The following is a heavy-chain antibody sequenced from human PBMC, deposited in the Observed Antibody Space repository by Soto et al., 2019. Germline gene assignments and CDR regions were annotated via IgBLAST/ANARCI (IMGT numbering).Heavy chain of an antibody. J-gene: IGHJ3*02. CDR1: GFTFSNAW. V-gene: IGHV3-15*01. D-gene: IGHD2-2*01. Sequence: GGSLRLSCAASGFTFSNAWMSWVRQAPGKGLEWVGRIKSKTDGGTTDYAAPVKGRFTISRDDPKNTLYLQMNSLKTEDTAVYYCTTDIVVVRSFDIWGQGTMVTVSS. CDR3: TTDIVVVRSFDI. CDR2: IKSKTDGGTT.